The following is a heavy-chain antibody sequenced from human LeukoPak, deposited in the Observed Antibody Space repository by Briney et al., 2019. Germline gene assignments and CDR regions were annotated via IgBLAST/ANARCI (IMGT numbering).Heavy chain of an antibody. V-gene: IGHV1-8*01. Sequence: ASVKVSCKASGYSFTTHDINWVRQSTGQGLEWMGWMNLNSGKSGYAQKFQGRVTMTRDTSISTVYMELSSLGSDDTAVYYCARESGLTDNWLDSWGQGTLVIVSS. D-gene: IGHD5-12*01. CDR3: ARESGLTDNWLDS. CDR2: MNLNSGKS. CDR1: GYSFTTHD. J-gene: IGHJ5*01.